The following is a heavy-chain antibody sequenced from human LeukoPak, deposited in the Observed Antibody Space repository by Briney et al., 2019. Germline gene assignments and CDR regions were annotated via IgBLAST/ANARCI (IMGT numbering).Heavy chain of an antibody. CDR2: INHSGST. CDR1: GGSFSGYY. V-gene: IGHV4-34*01. Sequence: PSETLSLTCAVYGGSFSGYYWSWIRQPPGKGLEWIGEINHSGSTNYNPSLKSRVTISVDTSKNQFSLKLSSVTAADTAVYYCARHKNYYDSSGYYHDYWGQGTLVTVSS. D-gene: IGHD3-22*01. J-gene: IGHJ4*02. CDR3: ARHKNYYDSSGYYHDY.